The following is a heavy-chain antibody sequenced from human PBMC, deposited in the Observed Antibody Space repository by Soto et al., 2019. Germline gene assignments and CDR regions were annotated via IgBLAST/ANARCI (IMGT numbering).Heavy chain of an antibody. CDR1: GFTFSSYA. CDR3: AKVSLGVVTAMQYFQH. J-gene: IGHJ1*01. CDR2: ISGSGGST. D-gene: IGHD2-21*02. Sequence: GGSLRLSCAASGFTFSSYAMSWVRQAPGKGLEWVSAISGSGGSTYYADSVKGRFTISRDNSKNTLYLQMNSLRAEDTAVYYCAKVSLGVVTAMQYFQHWGQGTLVTVSS. V-gene: IGHV3-23*01.